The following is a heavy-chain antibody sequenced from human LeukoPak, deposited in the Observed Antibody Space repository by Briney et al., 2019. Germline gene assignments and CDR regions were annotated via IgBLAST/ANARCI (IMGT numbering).Heavy chain of an antibody. V-gene: IGHV4-39*01. CDR2: IYYGGNT. J-gene: IGHJ6*02. Sequence: SETLSLTCTVSGDSISSGTYYCVWIRQSPGKGLEWIGSIYYGGNTYHNPSLKSRLTMSVDTSKNQFSLKLSSVTAADTAVYYFARRPAMDVWGQGTTVTVSS. CDR3: ARRPAMDV. CDR1: GDSISSGTYY.